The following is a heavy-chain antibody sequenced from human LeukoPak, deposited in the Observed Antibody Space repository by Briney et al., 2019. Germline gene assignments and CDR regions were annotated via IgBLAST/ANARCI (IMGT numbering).Heavy chain of an antibody. J-gene: IGHJ4*02. V-gene: IGHV4-34*01. CDR3: ARGPEWGHIDY. CDR2: INHSGST. D-gene: IGHD3-16*01. CDR1: GGSSSGYY. Sequence: SETLSPTCAVYGGSSSGYYWSWIRQPPGKGLEWIGEINHSGSTNYNPSLKSRVTISVDTSKNQFSLKLSSVTAADTAVYYCARGPEWGHIDYWGQGTLVTVSS.